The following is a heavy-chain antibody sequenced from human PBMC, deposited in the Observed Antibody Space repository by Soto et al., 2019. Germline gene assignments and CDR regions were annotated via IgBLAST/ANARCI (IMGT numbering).Heavy chain of an antibody. CDR1: GFTFSSYS. J-gene: IGHJ4*02. Sequence: EVQLVESGGGLVQPGGSLRLSCAASGFTFSSYSMNWVSQAPGKGLEWVSYISSSSSTMYYADSVRGRFTISRDNAKNSLYLQMNSMRAEDTAVYYCAIHGSGSRYWGQGTLVTVSS. V-gene: IGHV3-48*01. CDR2: ISSSSSTM. D-gene: IGHD3-10*01. CDR3: AIHGSGSRY.